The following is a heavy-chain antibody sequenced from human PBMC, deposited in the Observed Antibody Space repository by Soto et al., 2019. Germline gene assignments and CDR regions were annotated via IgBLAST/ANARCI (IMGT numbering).Heavy chain of an antibody. D-gene: IGHD6-19*01. CDR1: GGSISSYY. CDR2: ISHSGST. CDR3: ARGGLLPDY. J-gene: IGHJ4*02. Sequence: PSETLCLTCTVSGGSISSYYWSWIRQPPGKGLEWIGYISHSGSTYYNPSLKSRVTISVDRSKNQFSLKLSSVTAADTAVYYCARGGLLPDYWGQGTLVTVSS. V-gene: IGHV4-59*12.